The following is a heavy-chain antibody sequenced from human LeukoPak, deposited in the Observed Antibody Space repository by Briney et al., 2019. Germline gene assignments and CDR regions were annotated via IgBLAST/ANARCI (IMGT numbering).Heavy chain of an antibody. J-gene: IGHJ4*02. CDR1: GVSISSNSQY. CDR3: ARDRGWYRADY. CDR2: ISYSGST. D-gene: IGHD6-19*01. Sequence: SETLSLTCTVSGVSISSNSQYWAWIRQPPGKGLEWLGTISYSGSTHYNPSLKSRVTISLDTTKNQFSLKLSSMTAADTAVYYCARDRGWYRADYWGQGTLVTVSS. V-gene: IGHV4-39*01.